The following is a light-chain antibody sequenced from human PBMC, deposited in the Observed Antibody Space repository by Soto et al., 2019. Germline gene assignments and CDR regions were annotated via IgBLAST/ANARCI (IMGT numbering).Light chain of an antibody. CDR2: DVS. V-gene: IGKV1-13*02. J-gene: IGKJ5*01. Sequence: AIQVTQSPSSLSASVGDRVTITCRASQDIRGALAWYQQKPGKAPKLLIYDVSTVQSGVPSRFSGRGYGTEFTLTITSLQPEYFATYYCQQFNIYPITFGQGTRLDI. CDR1: QDIRGA. CDR3: QQFNIYPIT.